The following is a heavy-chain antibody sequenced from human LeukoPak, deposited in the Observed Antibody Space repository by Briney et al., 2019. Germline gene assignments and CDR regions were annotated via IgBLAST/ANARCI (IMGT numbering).Heavy chain of an antibody. CDR3: XXXXXXXXXXSGGSCYPYYYYYMDV. CDR2: ISGSGGTT. CDR1: GFTFSSYG. Sequence: GGSLRLSCAASGFTFSSYGMSWVRQAPGKGLEWVSAISGSGGTTYYADSVKGHFTISRDNSKNTLYLQMNSLSAEDTAAYYCXXXXXXXXXXSGGSCYPYYYYYMDVWGKGTTVTISS. D-gene: IGHD2-15*01. J-gene: IGHJ6*03. V-gene: IGHV3-23*01.